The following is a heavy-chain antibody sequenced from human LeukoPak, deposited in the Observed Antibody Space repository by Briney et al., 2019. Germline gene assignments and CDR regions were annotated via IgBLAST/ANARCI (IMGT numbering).Heavy chain of an antibody. D-gene: IGHD3-22*01. V-gene: IGHV1-2*02. Sequence: ASVKVSCKASGYTFTDYYMHWVRQAPGQGLEWMGWINPYSGDTNYAQRFQGRVTMTRDTSIGTAYMELSGLRSDDTAVYHCARASYDNSLRIDDYWGQGILVTVSS. CDR2: INPYSGDT. J-gene: IGHJ4*02. CDR3: ARASYDNSLRIDDY. CDR1: GYTFTDYY.